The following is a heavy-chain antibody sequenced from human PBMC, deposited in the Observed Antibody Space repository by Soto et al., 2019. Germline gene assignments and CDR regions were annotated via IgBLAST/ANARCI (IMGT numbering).Heavy chain of an antibody. CDR1: GFTFSSYS. D-gene: IGHD3-9*01. CDR3: ARVLSRARFDY. CDR2: ISSSSSYI. V-gene: IGHV3-21*01. J-gene: IGHJ4*02. Sequence: EVQLVESGGGLVKPGGSLRLSCAASGFTFSSYSMNWARQAPGKGLEWVSSISSSSSYIYYADSVKGRFTISRDNAKNSLYLQMNSLRAEDTAVYYCARVLSRARFDYWGQGTLVTVSS.